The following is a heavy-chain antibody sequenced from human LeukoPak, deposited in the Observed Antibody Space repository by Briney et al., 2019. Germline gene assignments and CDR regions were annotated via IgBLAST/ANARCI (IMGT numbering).Heavy chain of an antibody. Sequence: SVKVSCKASGFTFTSSAMQWVRQARGQRLEWIGWIVVGSGNTNYAQKFQERVTITRDMSTSTAYMELSGLRSEDTAVYYCAASSYDSSDFDYWGQGTLVTVSS. CDR1: GFTFTSSA. J-gene: IGHJ4*02. CDR3: AASSYDSSDFDY. V-gene: IGHV1-58*02. CDR2: IVVGSGNT. D-gene: IGHD3-22*01.